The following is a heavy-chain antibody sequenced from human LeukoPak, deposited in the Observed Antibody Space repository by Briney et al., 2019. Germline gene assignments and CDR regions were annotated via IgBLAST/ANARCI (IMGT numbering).Heavy chain of an antibody. J-gene: IGHJ3*02. D-gene: IGHD6-19*01. CDR2: INDDGSTT. CDR1: GFTFSRSW. CDR3: ARGASVVAGSDDAFDI. Sequence: GGSLRLSCAASGFTFSRSWMHWVRQAPGKGLVWVSRINDDGSTTSYADSVKGRFTISRDNAKKTLFLQMNSLRAEDTGVYYCARGASVVAGSDDAFDIWGQGTMVTVSS. V-gene: IGHV3-74*01.